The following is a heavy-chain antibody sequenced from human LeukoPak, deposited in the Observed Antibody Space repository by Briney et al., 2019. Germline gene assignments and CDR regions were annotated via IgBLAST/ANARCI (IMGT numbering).Heavy chain of an antibody. V-gene: IGHV3-74*01. Sequence: PGGSLRLSCVASGFTLSTYWMHWVRQAPGKGLVWVSRINSDGSATSYADSVMVRFTISRDNSKNTLYLQMNSLRADDAAVYYCGRFDYWGQGTLVTVSS. CDR1: GFTLSTYW. CDR2: INSDGSAT. CDR3: GRFDY. J-gene: IGHJ4*02.